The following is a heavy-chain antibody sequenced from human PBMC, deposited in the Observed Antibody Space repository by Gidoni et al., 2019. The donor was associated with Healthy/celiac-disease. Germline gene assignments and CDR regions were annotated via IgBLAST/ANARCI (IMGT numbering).Heavy chain of an antibody. CDR2: FDPEDGET. J-gene: IGHJ3*02. CDR1: GYTLTELS. V-gene: IGHV1-24*01. Sequence: QVQLVQSGAEVKKPGASVTVSCKVSGYTLTELSMHGVRQAPGKGLEWMGGFDPEDGETIYAQKFQGGVTMTEDTSTDTAYMELSSLRSEDTAVYYCATDGDTMVRGVIIDAFDIWGQGTMVTVSS. D-gene: IGHD3-10*01. CDR3: ATDGDTMVRGVIIDAFDI.